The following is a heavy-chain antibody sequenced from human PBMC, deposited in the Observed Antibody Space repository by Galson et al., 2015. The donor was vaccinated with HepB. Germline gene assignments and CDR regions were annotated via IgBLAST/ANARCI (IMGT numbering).Heavy chain of an antibody. Sequence: SLRLSCAASGFTFSRYWMTWVRQAPGKGLKWVANIKQDGSEKDYVDSVKGRFTISRDNAKNSLYLQMNSLRVEDTAVYYCAREGPPYSGSYGYFDYWGQGTLVTVSS. J-gene: IGHJ4*02. CDR1: GFTFSRYW. CDR2: IKQDGSEK. V-gene: IGHV3-7*03. CDR3: AREGPPYSGSYGYFDY. D-gene: IGHD1-26*01.